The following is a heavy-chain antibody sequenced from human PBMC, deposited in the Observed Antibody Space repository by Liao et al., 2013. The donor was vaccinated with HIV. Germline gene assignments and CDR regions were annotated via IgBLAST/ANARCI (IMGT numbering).Heavy chain of an antibody. V-gene: IGHV4-59*12. J-gene: IGHJ4*02. CDR1: GGSISSNY. CDR3: ASDNHGSGWLLGY. D-gene: IGHD6-19*01. CDR2: IYNSGST. Sequence: QVQLQESGPGLVRPSETLSLTCNVSGGSISSNYWSWIRQPPGKGPEWIGYIYNSGSTNYNPSLKSRVTISIDTSMKQFSLKVTSVTAADTAVYYCASDNHGSGWLLGYWGQGTLVTVSS.